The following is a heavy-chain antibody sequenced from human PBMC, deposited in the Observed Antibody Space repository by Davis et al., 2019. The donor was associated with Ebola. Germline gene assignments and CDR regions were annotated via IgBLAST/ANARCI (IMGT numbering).Heavy chain of an antibody. CDR2: INHSGST. Sequence: GSLRLSCAASGFTFRDYSMNWVRQAPGKGLEWIGEINHSGSTNYNPSLKSRVTISVDTSKNQFSLRLTSVTAADTAVYYCARDREPGAPPLLQFDPWGQGTQVTVSS. J-gene: IGHJ5*02. CDR1: GFTFRDYS. D-gene: IGHD2-15*01. V-gene: IGHV4-34*01. CDR3: ARDREPGAPPLLQFDP.